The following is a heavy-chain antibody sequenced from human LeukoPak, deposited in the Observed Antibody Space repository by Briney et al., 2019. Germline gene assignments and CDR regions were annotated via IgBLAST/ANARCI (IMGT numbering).Heavy chain of an antibody. J-gene: IGHJ4*02. Sequence: SETLSLTCTVSGGSISSYFWSWIRQPPGKGLEWIGYIYYGENTNYNPSLKGRVTMSLATSKNQFSLKLSSVTAADTAVYYCARLYSAYEFDYWGQGTLVTVSS. D-gene: IGHD5-12*01. CDR1: GGSISSYF. CDR3: ARLYSAYEFDY. CDR2: IYYGENT. V-gene: IGHV4-59*08.